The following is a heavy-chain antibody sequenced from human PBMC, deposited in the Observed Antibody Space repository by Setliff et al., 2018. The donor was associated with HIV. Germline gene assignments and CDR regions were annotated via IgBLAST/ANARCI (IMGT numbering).Heavy chain of an antibody. CDR1: GYSLSTYA. CDR3: VRLTADRTNYYYYMDV. Sequence: VASVKVSCKASGYSLSTYAISWVRQAPGQGLEWMGWIDSNNGNRNFAQKFRGRVTMTTDISTNTAYMEVGSLSFDDTAVYYCVRLTADRTNYYYYMDVWGKGTTVTVSS. V-gene: IGHV1-18*01. J-gene: IGHJ6*03. D-gene: IGHD2-8*01. CDR2: IDSNNGNR.